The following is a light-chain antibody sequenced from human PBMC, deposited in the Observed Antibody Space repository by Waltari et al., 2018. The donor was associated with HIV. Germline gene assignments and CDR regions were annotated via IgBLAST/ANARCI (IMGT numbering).Light chain of an antibody. J-gene: IGLJ2*01. CDR2: RNN. CDR3: AAWRDSLSAVV. CDR1: SSNIGTNY. Sequence: QSVLTQPPSASGTPGQRVTISCSGSSSNIGTNYVYWYQQLPGTAPKLLIYRNNQRPSGVPDLFSFSKSGTSASLAISGLRSEDEADYYCAAWRDSLSAVVFGGVTKLTVL. V-gene: IGLV1-47*01.